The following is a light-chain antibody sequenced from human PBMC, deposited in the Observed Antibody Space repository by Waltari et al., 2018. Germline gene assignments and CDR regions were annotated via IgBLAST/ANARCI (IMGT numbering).Light chain of an antibody. CDR1: SSDVGGYNY. CDR3: SSYTSSSIS. V-gene: IGLV2-14*01. Sequence: QSALTQPASVSGSPGQSIPISCTGTSSDVGGYNYVSWYQQHPGKAPKLMIYEVSNRPSGVSNRFSGSKSGNTASLTISGLQAEDEADYYCSSYTSSSISFGGGTKLTVL. CDR2: EVS. J-gene: IGLJ2*01.